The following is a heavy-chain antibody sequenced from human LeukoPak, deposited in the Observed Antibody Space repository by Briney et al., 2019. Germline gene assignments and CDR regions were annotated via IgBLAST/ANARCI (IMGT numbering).Heavy chain of an antibody. Sequence: PSETLSLTCTVSGGSISSGGYYWSWIRQHPGTGLEWIGYIYYSGSTYYNPSLKSRVTISVDTSKNQFSLKLSSVTAADTAVYYCARHVAYSYGYVDYWGQGTLVTVSS. J-gene: IGHJ4*02. CDR3: ARHVAYSYGYVDY. CDR2: IYYSGST. V-gene: IGHV4-31*03. D-gene: IGHD5-18*01. CDR1: GGSISSGGYY.